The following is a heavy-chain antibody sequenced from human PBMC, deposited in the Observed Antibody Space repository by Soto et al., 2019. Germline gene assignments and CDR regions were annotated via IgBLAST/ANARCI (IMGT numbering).Heavy chain of an antibody. D-gene: IGHD4-17*01. Sequence: GGSLRLSCVASGFTFGVYGLNWVRQAPGKGPEWVSYISATGNDIIYADSVKGRFTMSRDNVKNSLYLQMTSLRDEDTAMYYCARAPPYGYDYWGRGTLDTVPS. CDR1: GFTFGVYG. CDR2: ISATGNDI. J-gene: IGHJ4*02. CDR3: ARAPPYGYDY. V-gene: IGHV3-48*02.